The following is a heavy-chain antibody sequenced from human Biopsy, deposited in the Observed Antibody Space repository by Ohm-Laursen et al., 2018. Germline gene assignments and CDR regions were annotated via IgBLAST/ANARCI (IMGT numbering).Heavy chain of an antibody. Sequence: SVKVSCKASGYTFAGYYLHWVRQAPGHGLVWMGWINPNRGNANYAQSFQGRLTVTRDTSISTAYMELTSLTFDDTAIYYCARVPAYPSIDGYYGLDLWGQGTTVIVSS. V-gene: IGHV1-2*02. CDR3: ARVPAYPSIDGYYGLDL. D-gene: IGHD3-9*01. CDR1: GYTFAGYY. CDR2: INPNRGNA. J-gene: IGHJ6*02.